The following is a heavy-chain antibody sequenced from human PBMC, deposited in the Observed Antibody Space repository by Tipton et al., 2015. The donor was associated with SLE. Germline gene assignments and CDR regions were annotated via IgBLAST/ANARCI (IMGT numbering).Heavy chain of an antibody. CDR1: GFTFSRYS. V-gene: IGHV3-64D*09. Sequence: GSLRLSCSASGFTFSRYSMHWVRQAPGKGLEYVSAVSSNGGSTYYADSVKGRFTISRDNSKNTLYLQMSSLRAEDTAVYYCVKDWGPYSSSWYEKDWFDPWGQGTLVTVSS. CDR3: VKDWGPYSSSWYEKDWFDP. J-gene: IGHJ5*02. CDR2: VSSNGGST. D-gene: IGHD6-13*01.